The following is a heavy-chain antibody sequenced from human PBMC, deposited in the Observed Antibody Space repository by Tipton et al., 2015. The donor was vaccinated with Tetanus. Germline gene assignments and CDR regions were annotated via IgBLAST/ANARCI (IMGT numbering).Heavy chain of an antibody. V-gene: IGHV3-7*01. CDR2: IKQDGSGK. J-gene: IGHJ4*02. D-gene: IGHD1-26*01. CDR3: ARGGRSFDY. Sequence: SLRLSCAASGFTFSDYAMSWVRQAPGKGLEWVANIKQDGSGKYYVDSVKGRFTISRDNAKNSLYLQMNSLRAEDTAVYYCARGGRSFDYWGQGTLVTVSP. CDR1: GFTFSDYA.